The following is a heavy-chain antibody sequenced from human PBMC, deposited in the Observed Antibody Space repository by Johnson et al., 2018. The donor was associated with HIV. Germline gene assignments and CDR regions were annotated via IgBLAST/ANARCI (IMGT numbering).Heavy chain of an antibody. D-gene: IGHD3-22*01. V-gene: IGHV3-30*02. CDR1: GFTFSTYG. Sequence: QVQLVESGGGVVQPGGSLRLSCAASGFTFSTYGMYWVRQAPGKGLEWVAFIRYDGSNKYYADSVKGRFTISRDNSKNTLYLQMNSLRAEDTAVYYCGGSYYYDSSGYYARNAFDIWGQGTMVTVSS. CDR3: GGSYYYDSSGYYARNAFDI. CDR2: IRYDGSNK. J-gene: IGHJ3*02.